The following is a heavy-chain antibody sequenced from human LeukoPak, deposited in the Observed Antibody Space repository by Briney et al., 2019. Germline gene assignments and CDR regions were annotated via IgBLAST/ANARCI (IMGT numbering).Heavy chain of an antibody. J-gene: IGHJ2*01. V-gene: IGHV3-48*03. CDR3: AKDLGGGSGCYDL. D-gene: IGHD6-19*01. CDR2: ISNGGSVM. CDR1: GFSFSSYD. Sequence: GGSLRLSCITSGFSFSSYDMNWVRQAPGKGLEWVSYISNGGSVMYYADSVKGRFTISRDNSKNTLYLQMNSLRAEDTAVYYCAKDLGGGSGCYDLWGRGTLVTVSS.